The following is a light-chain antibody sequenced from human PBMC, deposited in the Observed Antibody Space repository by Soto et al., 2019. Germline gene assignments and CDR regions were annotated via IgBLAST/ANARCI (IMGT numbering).Light chain of an antibody. V-gene: IGKV1-9*01. CDR1: QSISRW. Sequence: IQLTQSPSSLSASVGDRVTITCRASQSISRWLAWYQQKPGKAPKLLIYAASSLQSGVPSRFSGSGSGTEFTLTISSLQPEDFATYYCLQHNSYPSITFGQGTRLEIK. CDR3: LQHNSYPSIT. CDR2: AAS. J-gene: IGKJ5*01.